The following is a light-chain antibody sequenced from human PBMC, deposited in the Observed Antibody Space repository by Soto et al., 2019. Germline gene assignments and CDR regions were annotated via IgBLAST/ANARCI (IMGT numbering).Light chain of an antibody. J-gene: IGLJ1*01. V-gene: IGLV1-44*01. CDR3: AAWDDGLNGYV. Sequence: QSVLTQPPSTSGTPGQRVTISCSGSSSNIGRNTVNWYQHLPGTAPKLLIYSNNQRPSGVPDRFSGSKSGTSASLAVSGLQSEDEADFYCAAWDDGLNGYVFGTGTKVTVL. CDR1: SSNIGRNT. CDR2: SNN.